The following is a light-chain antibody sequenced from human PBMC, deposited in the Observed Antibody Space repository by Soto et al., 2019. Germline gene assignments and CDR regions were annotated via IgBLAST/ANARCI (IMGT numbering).Light chain of an antibody. V-gene: IGKV3-11*01. J-gene: IGKJ5*01. CDR2: DAS. CDR1: QSVSSY. CDR3: QHRSNWLT. Sequence: DIVLTQSPATLSLSPGERATLSCRASQSVSSYLAWYQQKPGQAPRLLIYDASIRATGIPARFSGSGSGTDFTLISSSLEPEYSAVYYCQHRSNWLTFGQGTRLEIK.